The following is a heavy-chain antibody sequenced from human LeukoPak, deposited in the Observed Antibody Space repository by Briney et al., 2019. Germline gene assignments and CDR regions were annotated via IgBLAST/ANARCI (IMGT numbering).Heavy chain of an antibody. V-gene: IGHV4-39*07. CDR3: ARYNGAAAGAYYYYMDV. CDR1: GGSISSSSYY. CDR2: IYYSGST. Sequence: SETLSLTCTVSGGSISSSSYYWGWIRQPPGKGLEWIGSIYYSGSTYYNPSLKSRVTISVDTSKNQFSLKLSSVTAADTAVYYCARYNGAAAGAYYYYMDVWGKGTTVTVSS. D-gene: IGHD6-13*01. J-gene: IGHJ6*03.